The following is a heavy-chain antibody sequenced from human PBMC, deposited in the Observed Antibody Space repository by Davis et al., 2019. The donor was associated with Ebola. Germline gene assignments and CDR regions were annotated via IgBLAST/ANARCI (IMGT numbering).Heavy chain of an antibody. J-gene: IGHJ5*02. Sequence: PGGSLRLSCAASGFTFSTYALSWVRQAPGKGLEWVAAISHDGRNKHYPNSVKGRFTVSRDNSKNTLYLQMDSLRAEDTALYYCGRSSTIVGPTILSNWFDPWGQGTLVTVSS. D-gene: IGHD1-26*01. CDR1: GFTFSTYA. CDR3: GRSSTIVGPTILSNWFDP. V-gene: IGHV3-30*04. CDR2: ISHDGRNK.